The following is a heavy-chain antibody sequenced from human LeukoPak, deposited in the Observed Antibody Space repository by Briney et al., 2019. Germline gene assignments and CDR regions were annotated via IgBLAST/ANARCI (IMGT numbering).Heavy chain of an antibody. V-gene: IGHV4-4*07. CDR1: GGSISSYY. Sequence: SETLSLTCTVSGGSISSYYWSWIRQPAGKGLEWIGRIYTSGSTNYNPSLKSRVTMSVDTSKSQFSLKLSSVTAADTAVYYCARRQLFRNWFDPWGQGTLVTASS. CDR2: IYTSGST. J-gene: IGHJ5*02. CDR3: ARRQLFRNWFDP. D-gene: IGHD3-10*01.